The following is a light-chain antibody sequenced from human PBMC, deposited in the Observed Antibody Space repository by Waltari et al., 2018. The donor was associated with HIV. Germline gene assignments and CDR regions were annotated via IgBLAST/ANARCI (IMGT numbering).Light chain of an antibody. CDR2: GAS. J-gene: IGKJ4*01. Sequence: DIQLTQSPSFLSASVGDRVTNTCRASRGITTYLAWHQHKPGKAPKLLLYGASTLQTGVQSRFSGSASGTEFTLTIDTLQPEDFATYYCQYLDSFPLFGGGTKVEVK. CDR1: RGITTY. V-gene: IGKV1-9*01. CDR3: QYLDSFPL.